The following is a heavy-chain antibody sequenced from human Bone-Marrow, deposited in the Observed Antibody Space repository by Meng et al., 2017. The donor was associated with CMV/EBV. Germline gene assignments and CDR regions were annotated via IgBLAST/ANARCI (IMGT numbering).Heavy chain of an antibody. J-gene: IGHJ5*02. CDR1: GSFRGYY. V-gene: IGHV4-34*01. CDR3: ARVPPRRATVLYNWFDP. Sequence: GSFRGYYWSWIRQPPGKGLEWIGEINHSGSTNYNPSLKSRVTISVDTSKNQFSLKLSSVTAADTAVYYCARVPPRRATVLYNWFDPWGQGTLVTVSS. CDR2: INHSGST. D-gene: IGHD4-11*01.